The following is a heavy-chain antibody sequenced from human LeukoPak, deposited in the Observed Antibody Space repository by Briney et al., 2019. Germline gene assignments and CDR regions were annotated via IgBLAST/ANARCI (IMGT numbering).Heavy chain of an antibody. D-gene: IGHD3-3*01. CDR2: INPNSGGT. V-gene: IGHV1-2*02. Sequence: ASVKVSCKASGYTFTGYYMHWVRQAPGQGLEWMGWINPNSGGTNYAQKFQGRVTMTRDTSISTAYMELSRLRSDDTAVYYCARELRLGKAVYGMDVWGQGTTVTVSS. CDR3: ARELRLGKAVYGMDV. CDR1: GYTFTGYY. J-gene: IGHJ6*02.